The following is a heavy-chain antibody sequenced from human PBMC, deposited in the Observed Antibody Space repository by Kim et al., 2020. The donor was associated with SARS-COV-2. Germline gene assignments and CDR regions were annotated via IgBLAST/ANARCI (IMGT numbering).Heavy chain of an antibody. Sequence: GGSLRLSCAASGFSFGNFAMHWVRQAPGKGLEWLVMVSYDGTIKHYADSVRGRFSISRDNSNNLLSLQMNNLRKNDTAVYFCARGGWELLSLDYWGQGTLVTVSS. CDR2: VSYDGTIK. V-gene: IGHV3-30*14. CDR1: GFSFGNFA. D-gene: IGHD1-26*01. CDR3: ARGGWELLSLDY. J-gene: IGHJ4*02.